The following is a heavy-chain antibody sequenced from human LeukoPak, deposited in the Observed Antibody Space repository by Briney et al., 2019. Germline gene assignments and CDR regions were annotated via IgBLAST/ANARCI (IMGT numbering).Heavy chain of an antibody. CDR3: ASPYYYGSRIDP. V-gene: IGHV4-30-4*01. CDR2: MYYSGST. Sequence: SETLSLTCTVSGGSISSGDYYWSWIRQPPGKGLEWIAYMYYSGSTYYNPSLKSRVTMSADTSKNQLSLKLSSVTAADTAVYYCASPYYYGSRIDPWGQGILVTVSS. D-gene: IGHD3-22*01. CDR1: GGSISSGDYY. J-gene: IGHJ5*02.